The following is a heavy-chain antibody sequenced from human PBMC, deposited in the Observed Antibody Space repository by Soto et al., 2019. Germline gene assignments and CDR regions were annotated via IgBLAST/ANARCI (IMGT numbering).Heavy chain of an antibody. J-gene: IGHJ5*02. CDR1: GYTFTSYG. Sequence: QVQLVQSGAEVKKPGASVKVSCKASGYTFTSYGISWVRQAPGQGLEWMGWISAYNGNTNYAQKLQGRVTMTTDTSTSTAYMELRSLRSDDTAVYYCAASPPDFCSGYQRPSNWFDPWGQGTLVTVSS. CDR3: AASPPDFCSGYQRPSNWFDP. V-gene: IGHV1-18*01. CDR2: ISAYNGNT. D-gene: IGHD3-3*01.